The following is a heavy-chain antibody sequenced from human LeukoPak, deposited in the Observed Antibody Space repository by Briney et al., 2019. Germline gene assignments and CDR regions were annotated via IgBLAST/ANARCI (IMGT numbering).Heavy chain of an antibody. CDR1: GYTFTSYG. Sequence: ASVKVSCKASGYTFTSYGISWVRQAPGQGLEWMGWISAYNGNTNYAQKLQGRVTMTTDTSTSTAYMELSSLRSEDTAVYYCASENGDYSGHWFDPWGQGTLVTVSS. V-gene: IGHV1-18*01. CDR3: ASENGDYSGHWFDP. D-gene: IGHD4-17*01. CDR2: ISAYNGNT. J-gene: IGHJ5*02.